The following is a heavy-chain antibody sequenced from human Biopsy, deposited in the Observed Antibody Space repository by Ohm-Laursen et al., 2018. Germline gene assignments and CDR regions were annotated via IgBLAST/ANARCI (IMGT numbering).Heavy chain of an antibody. D-gene: IGHD5-12*01. CDR3: ARADMVTTIVDY. V-gene: IGHV4-31*03. CDR1: GDSISSVGNY. CDR2: IYNSGST. Sequence: TLSLTCTVSGDSISSVGNYWSCLRQFPGKGLHCIACIYNSGSTYYNPSLKSRLSISIDTSKNKFSVSLRSVTAADTAVYYCARADMVTTIVDYWGQGTLVTVSS. J-gene: IGHJ4*02.